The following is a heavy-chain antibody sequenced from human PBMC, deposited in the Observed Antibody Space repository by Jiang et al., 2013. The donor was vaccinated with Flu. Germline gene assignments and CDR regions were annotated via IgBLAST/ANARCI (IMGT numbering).Heavy chain of an antibody. V-gene: IGHV4-4*02. J-gene: IGHJ3*02. CDR1: GGSISSDYW. CDR2: IFHSGYT. Sequence: GSGLVKPSGTLSLTCAVSGGSISSDYWWNWVRQPPGKGLEWIGEIFHSGYTNYNPSLKSRVTISVDKSKNQFSLKLSSVTAADTAVYYCAREGVNYGDRAFDIWGQGTMVTVSS. CDR3: AREGVNYGDRAFDI. D-gene: IGHD4-17*01.